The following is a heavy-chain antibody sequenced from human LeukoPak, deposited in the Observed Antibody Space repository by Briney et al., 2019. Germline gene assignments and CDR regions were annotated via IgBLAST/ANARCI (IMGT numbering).Heavy chain of an antibody. CDR2: ISAYNGNT. D-gene: IGHD2-2*01. J-gene: IGHJ5*02. CDR3: ARAGQYCSSTSCYGGSWFDP. CDR1: GYTFTSYG. V-gene: IGHV1-18*01. Sequence: ASVKVSCKASGYTFTSYGISWVRQAPGQGHEWMGWISAYNGNTNYAQKLQGRVTMTTDTSTSTAYMELRSLRSDDTAVYYCARAGQYCSSTSCYGGSWFDPWGQGTLVTVSS.